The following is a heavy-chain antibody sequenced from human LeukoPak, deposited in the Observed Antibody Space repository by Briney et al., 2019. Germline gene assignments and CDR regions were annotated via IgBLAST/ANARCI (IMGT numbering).Heavy chain of an antibody. CDR1: GGSFSGYY. CDR2: INHSGST. Sequence: SETLSLTCAVYGGSFSGYYWSWIRQPPGKGLEWIGEINHSGSTNYNPSLKSRVTISVDTSKNQFSLKLSSVTVADTAVYYCASRTGLRYFDWLDYWGQGTLVTVSS. D-gene: IGHD3-9*01. J-gene: IGHJ4*02. CDR3: ASRTGLRYFDWLDY. V-gene: IGHV4-34*01.